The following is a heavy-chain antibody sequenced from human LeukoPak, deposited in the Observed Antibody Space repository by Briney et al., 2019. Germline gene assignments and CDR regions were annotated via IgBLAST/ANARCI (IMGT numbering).Heavy chain of an antibody. D-gene: IGHD6-19*01. Sequence: ASGTLSLTCTVSGGSISSSSYYWGWIRQPPGKGLEWIGSIYYSGSTYYNPSLKSRVTISVDTSKNQFSLKLSSVTAADTAVYYCARHGSIAVAVAGFDYWGQGTLVTVSS. J-gene: IGHJ4*02. V-gene: IGHV4-39*01. CDR3: ARHGSIAVAVAGFDY. CDR1: GGSISSSSYY. CDR2: IYYSGST.